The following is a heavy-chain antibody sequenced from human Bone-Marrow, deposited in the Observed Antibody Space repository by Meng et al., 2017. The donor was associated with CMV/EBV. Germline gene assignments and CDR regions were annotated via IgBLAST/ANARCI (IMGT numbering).Heavy chain of an antibody. CDR1: GFTFSSYG. CDR2: IRYDGSNK. J-gene: IGHJ4*02. V-gene: IGHV3-30*02. CDR3: AKDGVHTTDY. D-gene: IGHD1-26*01. Sequence: GGSLRLSCAASGFTFSSYGMHWVRQAPGKGLEWVAFIRYDGSNKYYADSVKGRFTISRDNSKNTLFLQMNSLRADDTAIYYCAKDGVHTTDYWGQGVLVTVSS.